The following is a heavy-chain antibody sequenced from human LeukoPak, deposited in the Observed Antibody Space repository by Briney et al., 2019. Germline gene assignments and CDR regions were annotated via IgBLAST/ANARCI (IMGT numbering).Heavy chain of an antibody. J-gene: IGHJ4*02. CDR3: ARDGIQLWLLPFDY. CDR1: GYTFTSYG. Sequence: ASVKVSYKASGYTFTSYGISWVRQAPGQGLEWMGWISAYNGNTNYAQKLQGRVTMTTDTSTSTAYMELRSLRSDDTAVYYCARDGIQLWLLPFDYWGQGTLVTVSS. CDR2: ISAYNGNT. D-gene: IGHD5-18*01. V-gene: IGHV1-18*01.